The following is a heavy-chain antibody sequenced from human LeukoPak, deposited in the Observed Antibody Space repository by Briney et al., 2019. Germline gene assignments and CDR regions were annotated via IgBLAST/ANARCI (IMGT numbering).Heavy chain of an antibody. CDR3: ARDSVVAGNKRALDY. D-gene: IGHD6-19*01. J-gene: IGHJ4*02. V-gene: IGHV4-4*07. CDR2: IYTSGST. Sequence: SETLSLTCTVSGGSISSYYWSWIRQPAGKGLEWIGRIYTSGSTNYNPSLKSRATISVDKSKNQFSLKLSSVTAADTAVYYCARDSVVAGNKRALDYWGQGTLVTVSS. CDR1: GGSISSYY.